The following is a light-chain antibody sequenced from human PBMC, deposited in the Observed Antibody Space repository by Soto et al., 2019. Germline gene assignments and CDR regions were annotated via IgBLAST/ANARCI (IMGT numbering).Light chain of an antibody. Sequence: DIPLTQSPSFLSASVGDRVTITCLASQGIRSYLAWYQQRPGKAPELLIYGASTLRPGGASRFSGSGSGTEFTLTISSLQPEDFATYFCQQLNTFPPFFTFGPGTKVDIK. CDR2: GAS. CDR3: QQLNTFPPFFT. J-gene: IGKJ3*01. CDR1: QGIRSY. V-gene: IGKV1-9*01.